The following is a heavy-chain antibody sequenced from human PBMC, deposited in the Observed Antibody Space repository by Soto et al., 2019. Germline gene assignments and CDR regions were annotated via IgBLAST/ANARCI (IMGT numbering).Heavy chain of an antibody. D-gene: IGHD3-9*01. V-gene: IGHV3-53*01. CDR2: LYTVGTT. Sequence: GGSLRLSXAASGLNVSSNYMAWVRRAPGKGLEWVSILYTVGTTYYADSVKGRFTISRDNSKNTLYLQMNSLRAEDTAVYYCARNHYYDILTGYYPYGMDLWGQGTSVTVAS. J-gene: IGHJ6*02. CDR1: GLNVSSNY. CDR3: ARNHYYDILTGYYPYGMDL.